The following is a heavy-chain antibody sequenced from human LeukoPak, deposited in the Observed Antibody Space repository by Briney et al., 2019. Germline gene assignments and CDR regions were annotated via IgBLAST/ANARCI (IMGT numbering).Heavy chain of an antibody. V-gene: IGHV4-39*07. D-gene: IGHD5-18*01. CDR1: GGSISSSSYY. CDR2: IYYSGRT. CDR3: ARDTAHFDI. Sequence: SETLSLTCTVSGGSISSSSYYWGWIRQPPGKGLEWIGSIYYSGRTYYNPSLKSRVTISVDTSKNQFSLKLSSVTAADTAVYYCARDTAHFDIWGQGTMVTASS. J-gene: IGHJ3*02.